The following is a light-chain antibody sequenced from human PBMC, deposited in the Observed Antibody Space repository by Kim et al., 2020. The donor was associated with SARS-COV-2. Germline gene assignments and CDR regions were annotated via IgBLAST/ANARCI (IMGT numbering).Light chain of an antibody. CDR2: CAS. J-gene: IGKJ1*01. V-gene: IGKV4-1*01. CDR3: LQYYSSPRT. Sequence: DIVMTQSPDSLAVSLGERATINCKSSQSVLYSSDNNNYLAWYQQKAGQPPKLLIYCASTRESGVPDRFSGSGSGTDFTLTISSLQAEDVAVYYCLQYYSSPRTFGQGTKVDIK. CDR1: QSVLYSSDNNNY.